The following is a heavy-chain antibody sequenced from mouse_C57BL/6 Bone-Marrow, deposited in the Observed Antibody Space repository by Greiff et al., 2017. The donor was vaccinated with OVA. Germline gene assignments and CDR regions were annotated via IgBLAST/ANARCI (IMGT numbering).Heavy chain of an antibody. D-gene: IGHD6-5*01. J-gene: IGHJ2*01. CDR1: GFTFSSYA. Sequence: DVKLVESGGGLVKPGGSLKLSCAASGFTFSSYAMSWVRQTPEKRLEWVATISDGGSYTYYPDNVKGRFTISRDNAKNNLYLQMSHLKSEDTAMYYCAREKAYLNYFDYWGQGTTLTVSS. CDR2: ISDGGSYT. V-gene: IGHV5-4*01. CDR3: AREKAYLNYFDY.